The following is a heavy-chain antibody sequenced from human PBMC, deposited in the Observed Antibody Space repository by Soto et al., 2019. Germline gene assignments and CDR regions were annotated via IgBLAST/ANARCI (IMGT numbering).Heavy chain of an antibody. D-gene: IGHD3-10*01. CDR2: INPASGKT. V-gene: IGHV1-3*01. Sequence: GASVKVSCKASGYTFTDYSLQWVRQAPGQRLEWMGWINPASGKTKYSQKFQGRVTITRDTSASTAYMELSSLTSEDTALYYCARDLWLGESFRYYFDYWGPGTLVTVSS. J-gene: IGHJ4*02. CDR1: GYTFTDYS. CDR3: ARDLWLGESFRYYFDY.